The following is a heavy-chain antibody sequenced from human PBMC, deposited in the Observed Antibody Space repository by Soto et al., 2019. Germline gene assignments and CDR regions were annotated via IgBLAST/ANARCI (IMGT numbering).Heavy chain of an antibody. V-gene: IGHV1-69*13. Sequence: SVKVSCKASGGTFSSYAISWVRQAPGQGLEWMGGITPIFGTANYAQKFQGRVTITADESTSTAYMELSSLRPEDTAVYYCARDRAYCGGDCYLRGRTDAFDIWGQGTMVTVSS. CDR1: GGTFSSYA. J-gene: IGHJ3*02. CDR2: ITPIFGTA. CDR3: ARDRAYCGGDCYLRGRTDAFDI. D-gene: IGHD2-21*02.